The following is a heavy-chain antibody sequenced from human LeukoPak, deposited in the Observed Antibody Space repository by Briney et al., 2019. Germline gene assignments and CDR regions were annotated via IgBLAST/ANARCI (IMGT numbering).Heavy chain of an antibody. J-gene: IGHJ5*02. Sequence: GGSLRLSCAASGFTVSTNYMNWVRQAPGKGLEWVSVIYSGGSTYYADSVKGRFTISRDNSKNTLYLQMNGLRAADTAVYYCAREFRGFDLWGQGTLVTVSS. V-gene: IGHV3-66*01. CDR2: IYSGGST. CDR3: AREFRGFDL. CDR1: GFTVSTNY. D-gene: IGHD3-10*01.